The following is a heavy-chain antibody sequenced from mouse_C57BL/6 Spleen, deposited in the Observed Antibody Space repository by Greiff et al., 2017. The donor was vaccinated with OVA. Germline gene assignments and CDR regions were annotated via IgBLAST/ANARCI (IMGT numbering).Heavy chain of an antibody. J-gene: IGHJ3*01. D-gene: IGHD2-4*01. CDR1: GFTFSDYY. CDR2: ISNGGGST. CDR3: ARHRNDYDGDFAY. V-gene: IGHV5-12*01. Sequence: EVQGVESGGGLVQPGGSLKLSCAASGFTFSDYYMYWVRQTPEKRLEWVAYISNGGGSTYYPDTVKGRFTISRDNAKNTLYLQMSRLKSEDTAMYYCARHRNDYDGDFAYWGQGTLVTVSA.